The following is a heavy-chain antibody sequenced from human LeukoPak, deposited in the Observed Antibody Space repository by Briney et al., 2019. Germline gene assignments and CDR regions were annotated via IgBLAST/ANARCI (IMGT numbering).Heavy chain of an antibody. CDR3: ARGGYCSSTSCYHYYYYYYMDV. Sequence: SVEVSCKASGGTFSSYAISWVRQAPGQGLEWMGGIIPIFGTANYAQKFQGRVTITADESTSTAYMELSSLRSEDTAVYYCARGGYCSSTSCYHYYYYYYMDVWGKGTTVTVSS. J-gene: IGHJ6*03. D-gene: IGHD2-2*03. CDR2: IIPIFGTA. CDR1: GGTFSSYA. V-gene: IGHV1-69*01.